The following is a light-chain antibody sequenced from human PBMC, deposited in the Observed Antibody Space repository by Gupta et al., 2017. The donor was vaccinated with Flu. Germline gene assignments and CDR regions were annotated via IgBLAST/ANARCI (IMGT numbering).Light chain of an antibody. J-gene: IGLJ2*01. CDR2: DDI. V-gene: IGLV3-21*02. CDR1: NIGSKS. CDR3: QVWDSSSDHVV. Sequence: SYVLAQPPSVSVAPGQTARITWGGNNIGSKSVHWYQQKPSQAPVLVVSDDIDRPSGIPERFSGSNSGNTATLTISRVEAGDGADYYCQVWDSSSDHVVFGGGTKLTVL.